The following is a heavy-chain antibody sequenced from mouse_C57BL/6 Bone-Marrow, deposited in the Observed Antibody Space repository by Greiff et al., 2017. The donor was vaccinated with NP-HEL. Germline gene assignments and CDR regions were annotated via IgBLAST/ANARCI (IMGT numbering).Heavy chain of an antibody. D-gene: IGHD1-1*01. V-gene: IGHV1-50*01. J-gene: IGHJ3*01. CDR1: GYTFTSYW. CDR2: IDPSDSYT. Sequence: QVQLQQPGAELVKPGASVKLSCKASGYTFTSYWMQWVKQRPGQGLEWIGEIDPSDSYTNYNQKFKGKATLTVDTSSSTAYMQLSSLTSEDSAVYYCARWITTVPWFAYWGQGTLVTVSA. CDR3: ARWITTVPWFAY.